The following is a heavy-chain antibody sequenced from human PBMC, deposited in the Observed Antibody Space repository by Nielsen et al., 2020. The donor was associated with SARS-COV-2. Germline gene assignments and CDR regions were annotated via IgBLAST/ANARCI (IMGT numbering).Heavy chain of an antibody. CDR1: GFTFSDST. D-gene: IGHD6-13*01. V-gene: IGHV3-73*01. CDR3: ARVNPVSDSWFDALDI. J-gene: IGHJ3*02. Sequence: GESLKISCAASGFTFSDSTMHWVRQASGKGLEWIGRIRSKANTYATGYAASMKGRFTISRDDSKNTAYLQMNSLRTEDTAVYFCARVNPVSDSWFDALDIWGQGTMVTVSS. CDR2: IRSKANTYAT.